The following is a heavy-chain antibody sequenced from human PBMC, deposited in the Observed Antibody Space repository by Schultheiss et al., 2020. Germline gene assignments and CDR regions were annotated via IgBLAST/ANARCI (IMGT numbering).Heavy chain of an antibody. V-gene: IGHV4-31*03. CDR1: GGSISSGGYY. CDR3: ARRGDCSSTSCYLDYYYYMDV. J-gene: IGHJ6*03. Sequence: SETLSLTCTVSGGSISSGGYYWSWIRQHPGKGLEWIGYIYSSGSTYYNPSLKSRVTISVDTSKNQFSLKLSSVTAADTAVYYCARRGDCSSTSCYLDYYYYMDVWGKGTTVTVSS. D-gene: IGHD2-2*01. CDR2: IYSSGST.